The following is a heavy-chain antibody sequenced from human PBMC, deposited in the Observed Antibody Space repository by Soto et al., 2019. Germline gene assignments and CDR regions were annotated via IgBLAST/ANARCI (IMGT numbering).Heavy chain of an antibody. CDR1: GGTFNSYT. Sequence: GASVKVSRKASGGTFNSYTITLVRQAPGQRLEWMGWTNAGNGNTKYSQKFQGRVTITRDTSASTAYMELSSLRSEDTAVYYCARRAAAGTSAFDIWGQGTMVTVSS. CDR3: ARRAAAGTSAFDI. V-gene: IGHV1-3*01. J-gene: IGHJ3*02. CDR2: TNAGNGNT. D-gene: IGHD6-13*01.